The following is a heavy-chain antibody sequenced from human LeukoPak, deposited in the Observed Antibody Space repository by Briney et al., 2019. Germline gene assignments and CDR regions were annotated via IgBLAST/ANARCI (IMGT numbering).Heavy chain of an antibody. CDR2: INQDGSEK. CDR1: GFTFSSHW. Sequence: PGGFLRLSCAASGFTFSSHWMSWVRQAPGKGLEWVANINQDGSEKHYVDSVKGRFTISRDNAKNSLYLEMSSLRAEDTAVYYCARDHVAPGLIFDYWGQGTLVTVSS. V-gene: IGHV3-7*03. J-gene: IGHJ4*02. D-gene: IGHD3-16*01. CDR3: ARDHVAPGLIFDY.